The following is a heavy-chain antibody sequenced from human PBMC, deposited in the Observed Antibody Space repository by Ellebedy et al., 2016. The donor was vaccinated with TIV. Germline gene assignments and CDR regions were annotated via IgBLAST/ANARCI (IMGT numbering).Heavy chain of an antibody. J-gene: IGHJ4*02. V-gene: IGHV3-48*01. D-gene: IGHD3-10*01. CDR3: ARERFHGSGTPKTDY. CDR1: GFSFSEYS. Sequence: GESLKISXVASGFSFSEYSMDWVRQAPGKGLEWVAYISSSHNIHYGGSVKGRFTISRDNAKNSLYLQMNGLGAEDTAVYYCARERFHGSGTPKTDYWGQGTLVTVSS. CDR2: ISSSHNI.